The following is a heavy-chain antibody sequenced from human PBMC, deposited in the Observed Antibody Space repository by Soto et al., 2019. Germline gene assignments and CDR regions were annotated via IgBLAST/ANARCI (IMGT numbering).Heavy chain of an antibody. D-gene: IGHD3-3*01. CDR2: IYHGGTT. J-gene: IGHJ6*01. V-gene: IGHV4-38-2*02. CDR3: AREYYDFWSVTFSYYGMDV. Sequence: SETLSLTCTVSGYSISSGSYWAWIRQPPGKGPEWIASIYHGGTTFYNPSLKSRITISVDTSNNQFSLKLTSVTAADTAVYFCAREYYDFWSVTFSYYGMDVWGQGTTVTVSS. CDR1: GYSISSGSY.